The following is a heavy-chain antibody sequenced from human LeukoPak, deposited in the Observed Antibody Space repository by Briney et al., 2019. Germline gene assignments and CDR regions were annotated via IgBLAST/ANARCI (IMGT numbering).Heavy chain of an antibody. Sequence: AGGSLRLSCAASGFTFSGSAMHWVRQASGKGLGWVGRIRSKPNSYATAYAASVKGRVTISRDDSKNTAYLQMNSLKTEDTAVYYCTRGTGYAQYYYYYYMDVWGKGTTVTVSS. J-gene: IGHJ6*03. CDR2: IRSKPNSYAT. V-gene: IGHV3-73*01. CDR1: GFTFSGSA. D-gene: IGHD2-8*01. CDR3: TRGTGYAQYYYYYYMDV.